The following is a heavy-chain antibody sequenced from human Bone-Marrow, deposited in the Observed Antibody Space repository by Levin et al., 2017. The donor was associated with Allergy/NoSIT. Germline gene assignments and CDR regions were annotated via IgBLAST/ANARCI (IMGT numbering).Heavy chain of an antibody. V-gene: IGHV3-23*01. CDR2: ISGSGGGT. CDR1: GFTFSSYA. D-gene: IGHD6-6*01. J-gene: IGHJ5*02. Sequence: GGSLRLSCAASGFTFSSYAMSWVRQAPGKGLEWVSAISGSGGGTYYADSVKGRFTISRDNSKNTLYLQMNSLRAEDTAVYYCAKAPSIAARPGWFDPWGQGTLVTVSS. CDR3: AKAPSIAARPGWFDP.